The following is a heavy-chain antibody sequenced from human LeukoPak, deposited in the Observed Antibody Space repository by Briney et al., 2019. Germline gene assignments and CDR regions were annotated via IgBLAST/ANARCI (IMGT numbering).Heavy chain of an antibody. Sequence: PGGSLRLSCAVSGFTFSTYWMSWVRQAPGKGLEWVANMKQDGNEEYYVDSVKGRFTISRDNAKNSLYLQMNSLRAEDTAVYYCAKAISGWYKFDYWGQGTLVTVSS. J-gene: IGHJ4*02. D-gene: IGHD6-19*01. V-gene: IGHV3-7*05. CDR3: AKAISGWYKFDY. CDR2: MKQDGNEE. CDR1: GFTFSTYW.